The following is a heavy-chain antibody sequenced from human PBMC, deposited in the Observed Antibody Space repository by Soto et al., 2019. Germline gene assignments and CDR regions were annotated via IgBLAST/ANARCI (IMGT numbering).Heavy chain of an antibody. CDR1: GDSVSSNSAA. D-gene: IGHD6-19*01. J-gene: IGHJ3*02. CDR2: TYYRSKWYN. Sequence: SQTLSLTCAISGDSVSSNSAAWSWIRQSPSRGLEWLGRTYYRSKWYNDYAVSVKSRITINPDTSKNQFSLQLNSVTPEDTAVYYCAGSGWREAFDIWGQGTMVTVSS. V-gene: IGHV6-1*01. CDR3: AGSGWREAFDI.